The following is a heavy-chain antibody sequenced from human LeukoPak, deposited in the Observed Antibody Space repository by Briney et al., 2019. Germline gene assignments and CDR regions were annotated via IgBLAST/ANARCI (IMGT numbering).Heavy chain of an antibody. V-gene: IGHV3-7*01. CDR1: APRFRNYW. Sequence: PGGSLRLASPAYAPRFRNYWMSWVRQAPGGGMEWVANINPDGSEKYYVDSVKGRFTISRDNAKNSLCLQMDSLRAEDTAVYYCARAGTAGSVDYWGQGTLVTVSS. D-gene: IGHD6-13*01. CDR3: ARAGTAGSVDY. J-gene: IGHJ4*02. CDR2: INPDGSEK.